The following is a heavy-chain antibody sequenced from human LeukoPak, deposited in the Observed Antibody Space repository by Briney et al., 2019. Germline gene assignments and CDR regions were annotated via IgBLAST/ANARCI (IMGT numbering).Heavy chain of an antibody. CDR3: AKDIRSYYDSSAIDY. Sequence: RSLRLSCAASGFTFDDYAMHWVRQAPGKGLEWVSGIRWNSGTIGYADSVKGRFTISRDNAKNSLYLQMNSLRAEDMALYYCAKDIRSYYDSSAIDYWGQGTLVTVSS. CDR2: IRWNSGTI. CDR1: GFTFDDYA. V-gene: IGHV3-9*03. J-gene: IGHJ4*02. D-gene: IGHD3-22*01.